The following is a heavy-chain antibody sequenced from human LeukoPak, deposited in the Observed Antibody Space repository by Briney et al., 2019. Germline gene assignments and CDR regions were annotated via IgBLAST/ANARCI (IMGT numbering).Heavy chain of an antibody. CDR2: IYESGST. J-gene: IGHJ4*02. Sequence: SETLSLTCTVSGGSISSFYWSCLRQPAGRGLEWCVRIYESGSTNYNPTLKSRVTISVDTSKNQFSLRLSSWTAAEPAVYFCARVSQVDDFWSGYRAPLDYWGQGTLVTASS. V-gene: IGHV4-4*07. CDR3: ARVSQVDDFWSGYRAPLDY. CDR1: GGSISSFY. D-gene: IGHD3-3*01.